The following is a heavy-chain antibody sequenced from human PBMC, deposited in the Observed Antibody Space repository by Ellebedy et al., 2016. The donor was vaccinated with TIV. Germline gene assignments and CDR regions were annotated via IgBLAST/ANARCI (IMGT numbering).Heavy chain of an antibody. CDR3: ARETTMIRGVINPLDY. J-gene: IGHJ4*02. CDR1: GDRVSSDSAA. CDR2: TFYRSRWYN. V-gene: IGHV6-1*01. Sequence: SQTLSLTSXIPGDRVSSDSAAWNWIRQSPSRGLEWLGRTFYRSRWYNDYAVSVRSRITINPDTSKNQLSLQLNSVTPEDTAVYYCARETTMIRGVINPLDYWGQGTLVTVSS. D-gene: IGHD3-10*01.